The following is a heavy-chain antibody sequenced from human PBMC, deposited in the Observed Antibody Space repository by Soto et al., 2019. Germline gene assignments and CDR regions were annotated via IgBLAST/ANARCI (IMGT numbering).Heavy chain of an antibody. CDR1: GGSISSGGYY. J-gene: IGHJ4*02. D-gene: IGHD3-22*01. V-gene: IGHV4-31*03. Sequence: PSETLSLTCTVSGGSISSGGYYWSWIRQHPGKDLEWIGYIYYSGSTYYNPSLKSRVTISVDTSKNQFSLKLSSVTAADTAVYYCARDGYDSSGYVYFDYWGQGTLVTVSS. CDR3: ARDGYDSSGYVYFDY. CDR2: IYYSGST.